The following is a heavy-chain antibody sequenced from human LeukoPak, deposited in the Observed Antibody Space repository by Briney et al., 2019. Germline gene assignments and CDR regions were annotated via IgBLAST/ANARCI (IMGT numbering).Heavy chain of an antibody. CDR2: IYHSGST. V-gene: IGHV4-59*01. J-gene: IGHJ6*03. CDR3: ARSSRFYYYMDV. Sequence: SETLSLTCTVSGGSISSYYWSWIRQPPGKGLEWIGYIYHSGSTNYNPSLKSRVTISVDTSKNQFSLKLSSVTAADTAVYYCARSSRFYYYMDVWGKGTTVTVSS. D-gene: IGHD2-2*01. CDR1: GGSISSYY.